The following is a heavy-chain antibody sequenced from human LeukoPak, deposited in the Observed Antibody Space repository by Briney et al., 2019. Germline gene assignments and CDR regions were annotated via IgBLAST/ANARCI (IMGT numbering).Heavy chain of an antibody. CDR1: GFTFSSHS. V-gene: IGHV3-21*01. CDR2: ISSSSSYI. CDR3: ARDRKQREYCSGGSCYSGRYFDY. D-gene: IGHD2-15*01. J-gene: IGHJ4*02. Sequence: GGSLRLSCAASGFTFSSHSMNWVRQAPGKGLEWVSSISSSSSYIYYADSVKGRFTISRDNAKNSLYLQMNSLRAEDTAVYYCARDRKQREYCSGGSCYSGRYFDYWGQGTLVTVSS.